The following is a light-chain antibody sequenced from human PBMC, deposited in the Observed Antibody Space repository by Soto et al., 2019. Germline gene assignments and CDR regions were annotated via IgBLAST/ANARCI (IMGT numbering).Light chain of an antibody. CDR1: QDIGSS. CDR3: QQYNSYPLT. CDR2: AAS. Sequence: DIQMTQSPSSLSVSVGDRVTITCRASQDIGSSLGWFQQKPGKAPKSLIYAASTLQVGVPSRFISSGSGTDFILTISSLQPEDFATYYCQQYNSYPLTFGQGTKVEIK. J-gene: IGKJ1*01. V-gene: IGKV1-16*01.